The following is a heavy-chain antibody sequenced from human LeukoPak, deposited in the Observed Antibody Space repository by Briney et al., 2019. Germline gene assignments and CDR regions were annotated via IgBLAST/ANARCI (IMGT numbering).Heavy chain of an antibody. CDR2: ISGSGGST. D-gene: IGHD2-15*01. CDR1: GFTFSSYA. CDR3: AKYCSGGSCWFDY. Sequence: GGSLRLSCAASGFTFSSYAMSWVRQAPGKGLEWVSAISGSGGSTYYADSVKGRFTISGDNSKNTLYLQMNSLRAEDTAVYYCAKYCSGGSCWFDYWGQGTLVTVSS. V-gene: IGHV3-23*01. J-gene: IGHJ4*02.